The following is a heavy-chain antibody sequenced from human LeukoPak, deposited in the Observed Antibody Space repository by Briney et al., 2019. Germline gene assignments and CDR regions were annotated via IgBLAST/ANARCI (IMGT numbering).Heavy chain of an antibody. CDR3: AKDISDHIAAAGRGLDY. CDR1: GFTFDDYA. J-gene: IGHJ4*02. D-gene: IGHD6-13*01. V-gene: IGHV3-9*01. Sequence: PGGSLRLSCAASGFTFDDYAMHWVRQAPGKGLEWVSGISWNSGSIGHADSVKGRFTISRDNAKNSLYLQMNSLRAEDTALYYCAKDISDHIAAAGRGLDYWGQGTLVTVSS. CDR2: ISWNSGSI.